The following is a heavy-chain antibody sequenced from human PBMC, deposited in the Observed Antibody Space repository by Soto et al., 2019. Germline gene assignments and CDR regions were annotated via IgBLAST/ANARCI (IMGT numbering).Heavy chain of an antibody. J-gene: IGHJ4*02. CDR2: IYYSGST. CDR1: GGSISSGGYY. Sequence: KTSETLSLTCTVSGGSISSGGYYWSWIRQHPGKGLEWIGYIYYSGSTDYNPSLKSRVTISLDTSTNQFSLKLSSVTAADTAFYYCAREDCSGDSCYFDYWGQGTLVTVSS. D-gene: IGHD2-15*01. CDR3: AREDCSGDSCYFDY. V-gene: IGHV4-31*03.